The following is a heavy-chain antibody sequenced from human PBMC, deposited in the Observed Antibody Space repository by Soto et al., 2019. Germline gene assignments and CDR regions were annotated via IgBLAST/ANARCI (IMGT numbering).Heavy chain of an antibody. V-gene: IGHV1-69*13. CDR1: GGTFSSYA. CDR2: IIPIFGTA. J-gene: IGHJ4*02. CDR3: ARGNAAGYNLHX. D-gene: IGHD5-12*01. Sequence: SVKVSCNASGGTFSSYAISWVRQAPGQGLEWMGGIIPIFGTANYAQKFQGRVTITADESTSTAYMELSSLRSEDTVVYYCARGNAAGYNLHXWGQATLVTVSX.